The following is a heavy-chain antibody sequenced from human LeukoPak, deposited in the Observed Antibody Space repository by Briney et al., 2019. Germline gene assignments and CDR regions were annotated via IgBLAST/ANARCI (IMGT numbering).Heavy chain of an antibody. CDR2: INHGGSEK. D-gene: IGHD3-10*01. J-gene: IGHJ4*02. Sequence: GGSLRLSCTTSGFTFSNYWMNWVRQTPGGGLEWVANINHGGSEKYYLDSVEGRFTISRDNTNNSLYLQMNSLRDDDTAIYYCARWIGGFDYWGQGALVTVSS. V-gene: IGHV3-7*01. CDR1: GFTFSNYW. CDR3: ARWIGGFDY.